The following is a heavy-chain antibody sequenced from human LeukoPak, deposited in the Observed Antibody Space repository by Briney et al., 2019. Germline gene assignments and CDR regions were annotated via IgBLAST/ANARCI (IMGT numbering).Heavy chain of an antibody. D-gene: IGHD3-22*01. CDR3: ARGLTKIYDSSGYYGSNFDY. CDR1: GYTFTSYY. Sequence: GASVKVSCKASGYTFTSYYMHWVRQAPGQGLEWMGIINPSGGSTSYAQKFQGRVTMTRDTSTSTVYMELSSLRSEDTAVYYCARGLTKIYDSSGYYGSNFDYWGQGTLVTVSS. J-gene: IGHJ4*02. V-gene: IGHV1-46*01. CDR2: INPSGGST.